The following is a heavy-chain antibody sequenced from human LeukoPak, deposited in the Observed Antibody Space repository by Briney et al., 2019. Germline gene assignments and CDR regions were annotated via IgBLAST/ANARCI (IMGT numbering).Heavy chain of an antibody. J-gene: IGHJ5*02. CDR2: IYYSGST. Sequence: SETLSLTCTVSGGSISSSSYYWGWIRQPPGKGLEWIGSIYYSGSTYYNPSLKSRVTISVDTSKNQFSLKLSSVTAADTAVYYCARNPLMDSSGYEKGNWFDPWGQGTLVTVSS. D-gene: IGHD3-22*01. V-gene: IGHV4-39*07. CDR1: GGSISSSSYY. CDR3: ARNPLMDSSGYEKGNWFDP.